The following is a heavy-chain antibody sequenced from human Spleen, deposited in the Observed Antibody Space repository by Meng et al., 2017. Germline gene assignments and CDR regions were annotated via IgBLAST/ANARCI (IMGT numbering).Heavy chain of an antibody. CDR1: GFKFSNYA. CDR3: AREIIAVAGLAFDY. Sequence: GESLKISCAASGFKFSNYATNWVRQAPGKGLEWLSYISISGSKTYYADSVKGRFTISRDNAKNLLYLQMNSLRAEDTALYYCAREIIAVAGLAFDYWGQGALVTVSS. D-gene: IGHD6-19*01. J-gene: IGHJ4*02. V-gene: IGHV3-48*03. CDR2: ISISGSKT.